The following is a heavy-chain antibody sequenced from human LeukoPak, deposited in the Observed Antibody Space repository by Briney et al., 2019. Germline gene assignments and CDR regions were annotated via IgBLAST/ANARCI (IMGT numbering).Heavy chain of an antibody. V-gene: IGHV3-53*01. D-gene: IGHD3-10*01. CDR2: IYSDNT. Sequence: GGSLRLSCTVSGFTVSSNSMSWVRQAPGKGLEWVSFIYSDNTHYSDSVKGRFTISRDNSKNTLYLQMNSLRAEDTAVYYCARNLWFGESSDAFYIWGQGTMVTVSS. CDR3: ARNLWFGESSDAFYI. J-gene: IGHJ3*02. CDR1: GFTVSSNS.